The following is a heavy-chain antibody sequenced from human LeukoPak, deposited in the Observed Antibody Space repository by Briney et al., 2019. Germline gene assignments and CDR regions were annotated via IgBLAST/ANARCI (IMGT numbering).Heavy chain of an antibody. J-gene: IGHJ4*02. CDR1: GFTFFTYA. V-gene: IGHV3-23*01. Sequence: GGSLRLSCAASGFTFFTYAMTWVRQAPGKGLEWVSFISGNGDITYYADSVKGRFTVSRDNPKNRLFLQMNSLRAEDTAVYYCARGSGYGYFDYWGQGTLVTVSS. CDR2: ISGNGDIT. CDR3: ARGSGYGYFDY. D-gene: IGHD5-12*01.